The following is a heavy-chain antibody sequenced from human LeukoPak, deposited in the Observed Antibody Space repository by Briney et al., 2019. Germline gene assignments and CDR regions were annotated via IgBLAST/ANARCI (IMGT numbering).Heavy chain of an antibody. D-gene: IGHD3-22*01. CDR3: ARVKYYYDSSGNYFDY. CDR2: IKQDGSEK. V-gene: IGHV3-7*01. Sequence: GGSLGLSCAASGFTFSSYWMSWVRQAPGKGLEWVANIKQDGSEKYYVDSVKGRFTISRDNAKNSLYLQMNSLRAEDTAVYYCARVKYYYDSSGNYFDYWGQGTLVTVSS. CDR1: GFTFSSYW. J-gene: IGHJ4*02.